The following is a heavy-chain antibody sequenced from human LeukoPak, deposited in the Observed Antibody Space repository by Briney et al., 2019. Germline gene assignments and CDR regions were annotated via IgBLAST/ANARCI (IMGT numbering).Heavy chain of an antibody. CDR2: IYYSGST. Sequence: SETLSLTCAVYGGSFSGYYWGWIRQPPGKGLEWIGSIYYSGSTYYNPSLKSRVTISVDTSKNQFSLKLSSVTAADTAVYYCARAHMITSYYYYYYMDVWGKGTTVTVSS. J-gene: IGHJ6*03. D-gene: IGHD3-16*01. V-gene: IGHV4-34*01. CDR3: ARAHMITSYYYYYYMDV. CDR1: GGSFSGYY.